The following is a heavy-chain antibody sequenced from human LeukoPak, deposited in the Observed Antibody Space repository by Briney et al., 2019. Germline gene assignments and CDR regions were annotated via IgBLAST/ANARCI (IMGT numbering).Heavy chain of an antibody. CDR1: GFTFSSYA. CDR3: AKDSEPYCSGDSCPFDY. CDR2: ISGSGGST. V-gene: IGHV3-23*01. D-gene: IGHD2-15*01. J-gene: IGHJ4*02. Sequence: PGGSLRLSCAASGFTFSSYAMSWVRQAPGKGLEWVSAISGSGGSTYYADSVKGRFTISRDSSKNTLYLQMNSLRAEDTAVYYCAKDSEPYCSGDSCPFDYWGQGTLVTVSS.